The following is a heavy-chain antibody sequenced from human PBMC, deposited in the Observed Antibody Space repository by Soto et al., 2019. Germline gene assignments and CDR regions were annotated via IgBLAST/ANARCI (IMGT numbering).Heavy chain of an antibody. CDR3: ARDRPHAFDI. J-gene: IGHJ3*02. CDR2: INGDGSST. CDR1: GFTFSSYW. Sequence: PGGSLRLSCAASGFTFSSYWMHWVRQAPGKGLVWVSRINGDGSSTSYADSVKGRFTISRDNAKNTLYLQMNSLRAEDTAVYYCARDRPHAFDIWGQGTMVTVSS. V-gene: IGHV3-74*01.